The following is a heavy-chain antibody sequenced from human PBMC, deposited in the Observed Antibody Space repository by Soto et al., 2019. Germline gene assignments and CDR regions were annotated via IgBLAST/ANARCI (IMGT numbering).Heavy chain of an antibody. D-gene: IGHD3-16*01. CDR3: AREARGEFDF. Sequence: PGGSLRLSCAASGFTVSSNYMSWVRQAPGKGLEWVSVIYSGGSTYYADSVKGRFTISRDNFKNTLYLQMNSLRAEDTAVYYCAREARGEFDFWGRGTLVTVSS. J-gene: IGHJ4*01. V-gene: IGHV3-53*01. CDR2: IYSGGST. CDR1: GFTVSSNY.